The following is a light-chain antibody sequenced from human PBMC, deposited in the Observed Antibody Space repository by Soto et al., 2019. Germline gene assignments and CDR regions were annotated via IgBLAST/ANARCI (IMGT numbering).Light chain of an antibody. Sequence: EIVMTQSPATLSVSPGERATLSCRANQSVSSNLAWYQQKPGQAPRLLIYGASTRATASIPARFSGSGSGTDFTLTISSLQSEDVAVYYCQQYNSWPPLTFGGGTKVEIK. CDR2: GAS. CDR3: QQYNSWPPLT. V-gene: IGKV3-15*01. CDR1: QSVSSN. J-gene: IGKJ4*01.